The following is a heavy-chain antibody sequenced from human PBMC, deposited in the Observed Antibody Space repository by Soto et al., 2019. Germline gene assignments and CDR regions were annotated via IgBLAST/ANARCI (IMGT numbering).Heavy chain of an antibody. J-gene: IGHJ6*03. D-gene: IGHD4-4*01. CDR1: GYTFTTYG. Sequence: QVHLVQSGAEVKKPGASVKVSCKASGYTFTTYGISWVRQAPGQGLEWMGWISAYNGNTNYAQKFQGRVTVTTETSTSTAYMELRSLRSDDTAVYYCARLHSYFYSMDVWGKGTTVTVSS. V-gene: IGHV1-18*01. CDR2: ISAYNGNT. CDR3: ARLHSYFYSMDV.